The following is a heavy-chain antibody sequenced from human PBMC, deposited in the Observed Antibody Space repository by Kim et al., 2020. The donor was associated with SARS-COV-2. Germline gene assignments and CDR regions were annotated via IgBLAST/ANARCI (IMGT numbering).Heavy chain of an antibody. CDR1: GFTFSSYG. CDR2: IWYDGSNK. CDR3: ARDPYRPAVPGYYYGMDV. D-gene: IGHD3-10*01. V-gene: IGHV3-33*08. Sequence: GGSLRLSCAASGFTFSSYGMHWVRQAPGKGLEWVAVIWYDGSNKYYADSVKGRFTISRDNSKNTLYLQMNSLRAEDTAVYYCARDPYRPAVPGYYYGMDVWGQGTTVTVSS. J-gene: IGHJ6*02.